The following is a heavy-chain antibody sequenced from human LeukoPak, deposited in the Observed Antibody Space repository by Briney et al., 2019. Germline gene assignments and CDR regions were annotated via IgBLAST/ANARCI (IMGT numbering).Heavy chain of an antibody. J-gene: IGHJ4*02. V-gene: IGHV3-23*01. CDR2: IFGSGGSA. CDR1: GFTFNNHA. Sequence: GGSLRLSCTASGFTFNNHAMYWVRQAPRKGLEWVAGIFGSGGSAHYADSVKGRFTIYRDNSKNTVYLQMDSLRGEDTALYYCTKTTSGYSSGQYPGWPADHWGQGALVTVSS. CDR3: TKTTSGYSSGQYPGWPADH. D-gene: IGHD6-25*01.